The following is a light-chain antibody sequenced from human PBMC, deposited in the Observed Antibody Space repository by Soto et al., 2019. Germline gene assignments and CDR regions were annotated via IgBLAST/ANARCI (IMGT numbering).Light chain of an antibody. CDR2: DVS. V-gene: IGLV2-14*03. CDR1: SSDVGSYNS. CDR3: SSFTSSSSYV. Sequence: QSVLAQPASGSGSPGQSITISCTGTSSDVGSYNSVSWYQQYPGKAPTLMIHDVSNRPSGVSTRFSGSKSGNTASLTISGLQAEDEADYYCSSFTSSSSYVFGSGTKVTVL. J-gene: IGLJ1*01.